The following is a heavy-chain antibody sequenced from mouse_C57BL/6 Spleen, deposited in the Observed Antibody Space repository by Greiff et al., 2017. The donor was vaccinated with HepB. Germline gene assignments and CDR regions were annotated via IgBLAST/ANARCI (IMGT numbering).Heavy chain of an antibody. CDR2: INPNNGGT. CDR1: GYTFTDYY. D-gene: IGHD3-1*01. CDR3: ARSRGYSFAY. V-gene: IGHV1-26*01. Sequence: EVQLQQSGPELVKPGASVKISCKASGYTFTDYYMNWVKQSHGKSLEWIGDINPNNGGTSYNQKFKGKATLTVDKSSSTAYMELRSLTSEDSAVYYCARSRGYSFAYWGQGTLVTVSA. J-gene: IGHJ3*01.